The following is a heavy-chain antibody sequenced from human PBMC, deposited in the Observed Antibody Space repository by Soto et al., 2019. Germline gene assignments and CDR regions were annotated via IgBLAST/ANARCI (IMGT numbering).Heavy chain of an antibody. J-gene: IGHJ3*02. D-gene: IGHD3-3*01. CDR3: ARGGGVGVAGSAAFDM. CDR2: INPATGAA. V-gene: IGHV1-2*02. Sequence: QLHLVQSGAVVKKPGASVTVSCSASGYPVTAYYMHWVRQAPGRGFEWMGGINPATGAAKYTQTFQGRVAMTRDTSTSTGFMELSGLTSEDTAVFYCARGGGVGVAGSAAFDMWGQGTLVTVSS. CDR1: GYPVTAYY.